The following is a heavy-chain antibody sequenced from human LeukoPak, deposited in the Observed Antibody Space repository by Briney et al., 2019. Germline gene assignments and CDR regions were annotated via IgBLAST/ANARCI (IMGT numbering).Heavy chain of an antibody. D-gene: IGHD4-17*01. CDR1: GGTFSSYA. J-gene: IGHJ6*02. CDR2: IIPILGIA. Sequence: GASVKVSCKASGGTFSSYAISWVRQAPGQGLEWMGRIIPILGIANYAQKFQGRVTITADKSTSTAYMELSSLRSEGTAVYYCARPFLSSVTTSYYYYGMDVWGQGTTVTVSS. CDR3: ARPFLSSVTTSYYYYGMDV. V-gene: IGHV1-69*04.